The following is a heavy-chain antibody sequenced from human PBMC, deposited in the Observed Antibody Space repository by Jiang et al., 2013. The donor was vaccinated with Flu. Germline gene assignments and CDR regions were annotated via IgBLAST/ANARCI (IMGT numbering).Heavy chain of an antibody. Sequence: CKASGYTFTSYYMHWVRQAPGQGLEWMGWINPNSGGTNYAQKFQGRVTMTRDTSISTAYMELSRLRSDDTAVYYCAREVAVAGTTGGMDVWGQGTTVTVSS. CDR3: AREVAVAGTTGGMDV. D-gene: IGHD6-19*01. CDR1: GYTFTSYY. CDR2: INPNSGGT. V-gene: IGHV1-2*02. J-gene: IGHJ6*02.